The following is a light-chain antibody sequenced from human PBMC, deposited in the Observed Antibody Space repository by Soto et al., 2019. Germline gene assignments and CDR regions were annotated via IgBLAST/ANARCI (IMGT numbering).Light chain of an antibody. J-gene: IGKJ2*01. V-gene: IGKV3-11*01. Sequence: EIVLTQSPATLSLSPGERATPSFTAGQIVNTYLAWYQHRPGQAPRLLIYDTFNRATGVPARFSGSGSGTDFTLTISSLEPEDFAVYYCQHRTSRYTFGQGTKVETK. CDR2: DTF. CDR1: QIVNTY. CDR3: QHRTSRYT.